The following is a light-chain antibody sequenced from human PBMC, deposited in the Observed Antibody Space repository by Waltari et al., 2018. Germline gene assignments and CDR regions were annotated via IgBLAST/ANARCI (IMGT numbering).Light chain of an antibody. V-gene: IGLV2-8*01. Sequence: QSALTQPPSASGSPGPSVTIPCAGTTSAVDGHTYLPWYQQHPGKAPKLMIYEVNQRPSGVPDRFSGSKSGNTASLTVSGLQAEDEASYYCTSYAGSNNILFGGGTKLTVL. J-gene: IGLJ2*01. CDR1: TSAVDGHTY. CDR3: TSYAGSNNIL. CDR2: EVN.